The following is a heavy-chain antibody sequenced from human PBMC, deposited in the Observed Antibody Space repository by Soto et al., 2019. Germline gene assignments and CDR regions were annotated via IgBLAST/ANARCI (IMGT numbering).Heavy chain of an antibody. CDR1: GFTFSSYG. Sequence: GGSLRLSCAASGFTFSSYGMHWVRQAPGKGREWVAVIWYDGSNKYYADSVKGRFTISRDNSKNTLYLQMNSLRAEDLPAYYCARVLSTPFDYWGQGTLVTVSS. J-gene: IGHJ4*02. V-gene: IGHV3-33*01. CDR3: ARVLSTPFDY. CDR2: IWYDGSNK. D-gene: IGHD2-15*01.